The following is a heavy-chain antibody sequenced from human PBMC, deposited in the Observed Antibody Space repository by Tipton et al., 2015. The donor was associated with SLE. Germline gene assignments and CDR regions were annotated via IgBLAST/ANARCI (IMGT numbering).Heavy chain of an antibody. CDR1: GGSITNSNYF. Sequence: TLSLTCSVSGGSITNSNYFWGWIRQPPGKGLEWIGNIYYSGSPYYNPSLKSRVTISVNTSKNQFSLRLSSVTAADTAVYFCARDKSNWDIDYWGQGTLVTVSS. CDR2: IYYSGSP. V-gene: IGHV4-39*07. CDR3: ARDKSNWDIDY. J-gene: IGHJ4*02. D-gene: IGHD1-1*01.